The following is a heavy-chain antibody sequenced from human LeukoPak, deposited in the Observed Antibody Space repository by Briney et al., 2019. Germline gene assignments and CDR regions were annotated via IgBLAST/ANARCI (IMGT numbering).Heavy chain of an antibody. CDR2: ISDYNGIT. V-gene: IGHV1-18*01. CDR1: GYTFTNYG. J-gene: IGHJ4*02. Sequence: GASVKVSCKASGYTFTNYGISWVRQAPGQGLEWMGWISDYNGITNYAQTFQGRVTMTTDTSTSTAYMELRSLRSDDTGVYYCARYSYGLYYFDSWGQGTQVTVSS. CDR3: ARYSYGLYYFDS. D-gene: IGHD5-18*01.